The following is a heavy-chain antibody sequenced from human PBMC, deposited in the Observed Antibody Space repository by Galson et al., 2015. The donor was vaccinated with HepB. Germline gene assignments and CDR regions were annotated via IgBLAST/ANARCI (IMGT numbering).Heavy chain of an antibody. D-gene: IGHD2-15*01. V-gene: IGHV3-33*01. CDR2: IWYDGSNK. Sequence: SLRLSCAASGFTFSSYGMHWVRQAPGKGLEWVAVIWYDGSNKYYADSVKGRFTISRDNSKNTLYLQMNSLRAEDTAVYYCARGGWRYCSGGSCSYVYYYYMDVWGKGTTVTVSS. CDR1: GFTFSSYG. CDR3: ARGGWRYCSGGSCSYVYYYYMDV. J-gene: IGHJ6*03.